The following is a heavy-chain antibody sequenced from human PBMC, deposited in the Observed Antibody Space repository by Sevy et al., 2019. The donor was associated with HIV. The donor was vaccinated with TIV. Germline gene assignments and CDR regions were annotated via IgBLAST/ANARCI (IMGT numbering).Heavy chain of an antibody. D-gene: IGHD3-9*01. J-gene: IGHJ6*02. Sequence: GSLRLSCTVSGGSISSYYWSWIRQPPGKRLEWIGYIYYSGSTNYNPSLKSRVTISVDTSKNQFSLKLRSVTAADTAVYYCARESYDILPGPRGMDVWGQGTTVTVSS. V-gene: IGHV4-59*01. CDR2: IYYSGST. CDR3: ARESYDILPGPRGMDV. CDR1: GGSISSYY.